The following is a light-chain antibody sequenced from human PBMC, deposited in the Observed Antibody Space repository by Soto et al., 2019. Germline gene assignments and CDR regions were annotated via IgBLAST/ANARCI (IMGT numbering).Light chain of an antibody. CDR1: QRISNW. CDR3: QQYDTYSWT. CDR2: KAS. Sequence: DIQMTQSPSTLSASVGDRVTITCGASQRISNWLAWYQQKPGKAPNLLISKASSLESGVPSRFSGSGSGTEFTLTISSLQPDDFATYFCQQYDTYSWTFGQGTKVEIK. J-gene: IGKJ1*01. V-gene: IGKV1-5*03.